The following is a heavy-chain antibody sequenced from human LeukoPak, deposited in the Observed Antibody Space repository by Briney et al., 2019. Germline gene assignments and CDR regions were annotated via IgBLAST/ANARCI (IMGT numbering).Heavy chain of an antibody. CDR1: GGTFSSYA. V-gene: IGHV1-69*13. CDR3: ARKNYYDSSGQGHAFDI. D-gene: IGHD3-22*01. Sequence: SVKVSCKASGGTFSSYAISWVRQAPGQGLEWMGGIIPTFGTANYAQKFQGRVTITADESASTACMELSSLRSEDTAVYYCARKNYYDSSGQGHAFDIWGQGTMVTVSS. CDR2: IIPTFGTA. J-gene: IGHJ3*02.